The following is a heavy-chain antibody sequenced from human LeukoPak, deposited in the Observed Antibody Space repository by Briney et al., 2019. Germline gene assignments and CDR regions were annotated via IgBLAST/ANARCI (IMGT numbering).Heavy chain of an antibody. V-gene: IGHV3-23*01. J-gene: IGHJ4*02. CDR2: ISGSGGRT. D-gene: IGHD3-16*01. CDR3: AKDLRTPFFDC. Sequence: PGGSLRLSCAASGFTFSSYAMSWVRQAPGEGLEWVSAISGSGGRTYYADSVKGRFTISRGNSQNTLYLQMNSLRADDTAGYYCAKDLRTPFFDCWGQGTLVTVSS. CDR1: GFTFSSYA.